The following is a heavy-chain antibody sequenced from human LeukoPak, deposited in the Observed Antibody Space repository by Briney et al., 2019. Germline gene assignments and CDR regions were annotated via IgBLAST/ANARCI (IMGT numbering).Heavy chain of an antibody. J-gene: IGHJ4*02. D-gene: IGHD3-10*01. V-gene: IGHV4-34*01. CDR1: GGSFSGYY. Sequence: SETLSLTCAVYGGSFSGYYWSWIRQPPGKGLEWIGEINHSGSTNYNPSLKSRVTISVDTSKNQFSLKLSSVTAADTAVYYCARLRRGYYLDYWGQGTLVTVSS. CDR3: ARLRRGYYLDY. CDR2: INHSGST.